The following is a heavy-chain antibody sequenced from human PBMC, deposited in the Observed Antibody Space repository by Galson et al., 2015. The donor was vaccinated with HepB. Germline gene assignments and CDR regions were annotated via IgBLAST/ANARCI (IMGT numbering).Heavy chain of an antibody. Sequence: SLRLSCAASGFTFSSYAMSWVRQAPGKGLEWVSAISGSGGSTYYADSVKGRFTISRDSSKNTLYLQMNSLRAEDTAVYYCAKEGGLRITMIVVVSGAFDIWGQGTMVTVSS. CDR2: ISGSGGST. J-gene: IGHJ3*02. V-gene: IGHV3-23*01. CDR3: AKEGGLRITMIVVVSGAFDI. D-gene: IGHD3-22*01. CDR1: GFTFSSYA.